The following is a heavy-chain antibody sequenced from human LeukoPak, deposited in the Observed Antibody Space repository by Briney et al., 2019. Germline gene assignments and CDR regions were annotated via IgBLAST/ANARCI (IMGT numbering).Heavy chain of an antibody. J-gene: IGHJ3*02. CDR3: AREAYYYDSSGYDAFDI. D-gene: IGHD3-22*01. V-gene: IGHV1-2*02. CDR1: GYTFTGYY. CDR2: INPNSGGT. Sequence: ASVKVSCKASGYTFTGYYMHWVRQAPGQGLEWMGWINPNSGGTNYAQKFQGRVTMTRDTSISTAYMELSSLRSEDTAVYYCAREAYYYDSSGYDAFDIWGQGTMVTVSS.